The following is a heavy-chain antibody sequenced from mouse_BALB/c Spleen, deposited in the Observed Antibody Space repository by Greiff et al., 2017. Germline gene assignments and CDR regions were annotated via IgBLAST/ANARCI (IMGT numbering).Heavy chain of an antibody. V-gene: IGHV5-12-1*01. D-gene: IGHD4-1*01. J-gene: IGHJ3*01. CDR2: ISSGGGST. CDR1: GFAFSSYD. CDR3: ARQGTGWFAY. Sequence: EVQRVESGGGLVKPGGSLKLSCAASGFAFSSYDMSWVRQTPEKRLEWVAYISSGGGSTYYPDTVKGRFTISRDNAKNTLYLQMSSLKSEDTAMYYCARQGTGWFAYWGQGTLVTVSA.